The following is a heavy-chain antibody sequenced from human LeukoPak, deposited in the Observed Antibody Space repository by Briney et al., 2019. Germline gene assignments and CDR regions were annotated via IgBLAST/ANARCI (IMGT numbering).Heavy chain of an antibody. CDR1: GGTFSSYA. CDR3: ARDEVSSSSSY. D-gene: IGHD6-6*01. J-gene: IGHJ4*02. V-gene: IGHV1-69*01. CDR2: IIPIFGTA. Sequence: SVKVSCKASGGTFSSYAISWVRRAPGQGLEWMGGIIPIFGTANYAQKFQGRVTITADESTSTDMELSSLRSEDTAVYYCARDEVSSSSSYWGQGTLVTVSS.